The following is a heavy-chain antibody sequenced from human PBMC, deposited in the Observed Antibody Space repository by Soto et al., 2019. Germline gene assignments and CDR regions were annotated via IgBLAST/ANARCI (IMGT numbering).Heavy chain of an antibody. D-gene: IGHD3-22*01. CDR1: GGTFSRYA. CDR3: AIVSGYLYAFDI. J-gene: IGHJ3*02. CDR2: IIPIFGTA. V-gene: IGHV1-69*13. Sequence: ASVKVSFKASGGTFSRYAISWLRQAPGQGLEWMGGIIPIFGTANYAQKFQGRVTITADESTSTAYMELSSLRSEDTAVYYCAIVSGYLYAFDIWGQGTMVTVSS.